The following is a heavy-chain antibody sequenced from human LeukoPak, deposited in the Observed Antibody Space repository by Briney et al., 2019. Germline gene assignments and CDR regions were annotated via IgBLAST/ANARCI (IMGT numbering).Heavy chain of an antibody. V-gene: IGHV1-18*01. Sequence: GASVKVSCKASGYTFTSYGISWVRQAPGQGLEWMGWISAYNGNTNYAQKLQGRVTMTTDTSTSTAYMELRSLRSDDTAVYYCARDPPPDYYYDSSGYYYYIPFDYWGQGTLVTVSS. D-gene: IGHD3-22*01. CDR3: ARDPPPDYYYDSSGYYYYIPFDY. CDR2: ISAYNGNT. J-gene: IGHJ4*02. CDR1: GYTFTSYG.